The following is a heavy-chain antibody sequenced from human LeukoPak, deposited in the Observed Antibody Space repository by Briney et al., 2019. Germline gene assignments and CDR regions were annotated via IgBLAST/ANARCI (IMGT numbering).Heavy chain of an antibody. D-gene: IGHD3-3*02. J-gene: IGHJ2*01. Sequence: GGSLRLACAVAGFTVSSNHMSWVRQAPGKGLEWVSVFYSGGGTHYADSAKGRFTISGDNSKNTLYLQMNSMRAEDTAVYYCARDSTGYWYFDLWGRGTLVSVSS. CDR2: FYSGGGT. CDR3: ARDSTGYWYFDL. V-gene: IGHV3-53*01. CDR1: GFTVSSNH.